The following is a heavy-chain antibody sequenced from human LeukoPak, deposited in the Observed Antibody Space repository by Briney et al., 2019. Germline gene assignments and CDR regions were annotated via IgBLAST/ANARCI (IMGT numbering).Heavy chain of an antibody. Sequence: PSETLSLTCTISGGSISSYYWSWIRQPPGKGLEWIGYIYYSGSTNYNPSLKSRVTISVDTSKNQFSLKLSSVTAADTAVYYCARTTEAHSWRTRYYDYYMDVWGKGTTVTISS. V-gene: IGHV4-59*01. CDR3: ARTTEAHSWRTRYYDYYMDV. D-gene: IGHD6-13*01. CDR1: GGSISSYY. CDR2: IYYSGST. J-gene: IGHJ6*03.